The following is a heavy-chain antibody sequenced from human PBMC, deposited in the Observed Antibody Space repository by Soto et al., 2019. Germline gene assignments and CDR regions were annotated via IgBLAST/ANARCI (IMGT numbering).Heavy chain of an antibody. D-gene: IGHD3-22*01. CDR1: GASISGGDYY. CDR3: ARATYDSSTYYLDY. CDR2: TSYTGNT. J-gene: IGHJ4*02. V-gene: IGHV4-30-4*01. Sequence: QVQLQESGPGLVKPSQTLSLTCTVSGASISGGDYYWTWIRQPPGKGLEWIGSTSYTGNTYSNPSLESRLSISVDPSHNQFALRLTSVTAPDTAIYYCARATYDSSTYYLDYWGQGTLVTVSS.